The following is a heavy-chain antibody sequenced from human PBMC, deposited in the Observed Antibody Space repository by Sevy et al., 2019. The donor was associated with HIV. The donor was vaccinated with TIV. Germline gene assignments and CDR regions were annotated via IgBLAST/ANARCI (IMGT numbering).Heavy chain of an antibody. V-gene: IGHV1-24*01. CDR1: GYSLSELS. D-gene: IGHD3-22*01. CDR3: AITKDYYDSSGYPFDY. J-gene: IGHJ4*02. Sequence: ASVKVSCKVSGYSLSELSMHWVRQAPGKGLEWMESFDPEDGETIYAQKFQGRVTMTEDTSTDTAYMELSSLRSEDTAVFRYAITKDYYDSSGYPFDYWGQGTLVTVSS. CDR2: FDPEDGET.